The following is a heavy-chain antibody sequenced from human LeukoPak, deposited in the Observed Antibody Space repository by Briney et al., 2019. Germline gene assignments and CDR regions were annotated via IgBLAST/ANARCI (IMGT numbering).Heavy chain of an antibody. CDR1: GFAFSDYG. D-gene: IGHD6-13*01. CDR2: ISPDGSST. Sequence: GGSLRLSCVASGFAFSDYGMDWVRQAPGKGLEWVAVISPDGSSTYYADSVKGRFTISRDNSKNTLYLQMNGLRAEDSAVYFCVKDEGGSRWVYWGQGTLVTVPS. V-gene: IGHV3-30*18. J-gene: IGHJ4*02. CDR3: VKDEGGSRWVY.